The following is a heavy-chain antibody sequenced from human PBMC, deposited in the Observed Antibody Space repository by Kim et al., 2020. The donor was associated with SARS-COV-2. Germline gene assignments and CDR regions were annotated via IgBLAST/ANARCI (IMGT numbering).Heavy chain of an antibody. D-gene: IGHD6-19*01. CDR2: IYYSGST. CDR1: GGSISSYY. Sequence: SETLSLTCTVSGGSISSYYWSWIRQPPGKGLEWIGYIYYSGSTNYNPSLKSRVTISVDTSKNQFSLKLSSVTAADTAVYYGARRGRGAVAGIWAFDIWGQGTMVTVSS. J-gene: IGHJ3*02. CDR3: ARRGRGAVAGIWAFDI. V-gene: IGHV4-59*08.